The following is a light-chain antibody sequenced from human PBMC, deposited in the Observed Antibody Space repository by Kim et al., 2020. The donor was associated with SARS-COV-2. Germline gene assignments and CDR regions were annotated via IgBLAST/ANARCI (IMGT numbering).Light chain of an antibody. Sequence: PGERATLPCKASQSVRTKLAWYRQKPGQAPRLLIFGASNRATDITARFSGSGSGTEFTLTISSLQSEDFAVYYCQQYNDWPRTFGQGTKVDIK. CDR3: QQYNDWPRT. CDR1: QSVRTK. CDR2: GAS. V-gene: IGKV3-15*01. J-gene: IGKJ1*01.